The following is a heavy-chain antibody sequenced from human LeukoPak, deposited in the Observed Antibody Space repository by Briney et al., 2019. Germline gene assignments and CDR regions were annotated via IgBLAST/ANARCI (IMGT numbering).Heavy chain of an antibody. CDR3: TKGGSNHY. J-gene: IGHJ4*02. V-gene: IGHV3-7*01. CDR2: INQDGSEN. D-gene: IGHD3-16*01. Sequence: EAGGSLRLSCAASGFSFSDFWMGWVRQAPGKGLEWVANINQDGSENYYVDSVKGRFTISRDNAKKSLYLQMNSLRAEDTAVYYCTKGGSNHYWGQGTLVTVST. CDR1: GFSFSDFW.